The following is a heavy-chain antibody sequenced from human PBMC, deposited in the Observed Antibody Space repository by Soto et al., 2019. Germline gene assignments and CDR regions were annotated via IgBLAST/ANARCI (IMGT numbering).Heavy chain of an antibody. CDR3: ARSAPFAISALSPVEF. V-gene: IGHV1-18*01. J-gene: IGHJ4*02. D-gene: IGHD2-21*01. CDR2: ISANNGNT. CDR1: GYTFTTFG. Sequence: QVRLVQSGPEVKKPGASVKVSCKASGYTFTTFGISWVRQAPGQGLEWVGWISANNGNTKYSQKFQGRVSLTTETAASTAYMELRSLRSDYTAVYYCARSAPFAISALSPVEFWGQGTLVTVSS.